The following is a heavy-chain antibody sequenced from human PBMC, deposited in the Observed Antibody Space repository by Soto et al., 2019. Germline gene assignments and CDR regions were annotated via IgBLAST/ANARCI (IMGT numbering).Heavy chain of an antibody. V-gene: IGHV4-34*01. CDR1: GGSFSGYY. J-gene: IGHJ4*02. CDR3: ASHTIAAAGTNFDY. Sequence: SETLSLTCAVYGGSFSGYYWSWIRQPPGKGLEWIGEINHSGSTNYNPSLKSRVTISVDTSKNQFSLKLSSVTAADTAVYYCASHTIAAAGTNFDYWGQGTLVTVSS. CDR2: INHSGST. D-gene: IGHD6-13*01.